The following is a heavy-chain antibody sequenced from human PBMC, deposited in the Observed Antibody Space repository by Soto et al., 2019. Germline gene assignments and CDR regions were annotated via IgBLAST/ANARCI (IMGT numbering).Heavy chain of an antibody. CDR3: ASNDDYGDSNWFDP. V-gene: IGHV4-38-2*01. Sequence: PSETLSLTCAVSGHSISSGYYWGWIRQPPGKGLEWIGSIYHSGSTYYNPSLKSRVTISVDTSKNQFSLKLSSVTAADTAVYYCASNDDYGDSNWFDPWGQGTLVTVSS. J-gene: IGHJ5*02. D-gene: IGHD4-17*01. CDR1: GHSISSGYY. CDR2: IYHSGST.